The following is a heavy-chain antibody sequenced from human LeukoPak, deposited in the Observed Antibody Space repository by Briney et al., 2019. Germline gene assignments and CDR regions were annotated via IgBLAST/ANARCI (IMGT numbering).Heavy chain of an antibody. CDR2: IKSKTDGGTT. V-gene: IGHV3-15*01. D-gene: IGHD3-10*01. J-gene: IGHJ4*02. Sequence: GGSLRLSCAASGFTFSNAWMSWVRQAPGKGLEWVGRIKSKTDGGTTDYAAPVKGRSTISRDDSKNTLYLQMNSLKTEDTAVYYCTAELLWFGELLYYWGQGTLVTVSS. CDR1: GFTFSNAW. CDR3: TAELLWFGELLYY.